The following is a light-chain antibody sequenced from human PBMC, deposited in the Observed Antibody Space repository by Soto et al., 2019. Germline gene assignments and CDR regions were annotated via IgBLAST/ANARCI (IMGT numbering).Light chain of an antibody. V-gene: IGKV1-39*01. CDR1: QSISSH. CDR2: AAS. CDR3: QQSYSTPLT. J-gene: IGKJ4*01. Sequence: DIQMTQSPSSLSASVGDRVTITCRASQSISSHLNWYQLKPGKAPKFLMYAASSLQSGVPSRFSGSGSGTDFTLTISSLQPEDFATYYCQQSYSTPLTFGGGTKVEIK.